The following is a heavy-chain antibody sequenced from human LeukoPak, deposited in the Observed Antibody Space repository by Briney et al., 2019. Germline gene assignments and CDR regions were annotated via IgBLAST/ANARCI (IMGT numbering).Heavy chain of an antibody. CDR1: GYTFTGYY. V-gene: IGHV1-2*02. CDR2: INPNSGGT. D-gene: IGHD3-22*01. Sequence: ASVKVSCTASGYTFTGYYMHWVRQAPGQGLEWMGWINPNSGGTNYAQKFQGRVTMTRDTSISTAYMELSRLRSDDTAVYYCARANHSGYYPNWFDPWGQGTLVTVSS. CDR3: ARANHSGYYPNWFDP. J-gene: IGHJ5*02.